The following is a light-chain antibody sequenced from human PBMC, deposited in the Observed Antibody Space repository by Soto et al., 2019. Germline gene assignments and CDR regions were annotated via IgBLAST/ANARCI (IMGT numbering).Light chain of an antibody. CDR1: SSDVGGYNY. V-gene: IGLV2-14*01. CDR2: EVS. Sequence: QSALTQPASVSGSPGQSITISCTGTSSDVGGYNYVSWYQQHPGKAPKLMIYEVSSRPSGVANRFSGSKSGXTXXLTISGLQAEDEADYYCSSYTSSSTLVFGTGTKLTVL. J-gene: IGLJ1*01. CDR3: SSYTSSSTLV.